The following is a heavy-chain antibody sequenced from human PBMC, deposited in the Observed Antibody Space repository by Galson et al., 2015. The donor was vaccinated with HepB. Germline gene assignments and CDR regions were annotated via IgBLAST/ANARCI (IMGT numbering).Heavy chain of an antibody. D-gene: IGHD2-2*01. CDR3: AREAPIVVVPAANPPVYYYYMDV. CDR1: GDSVSSNSAT. J-gene: IGHJ6*03. V-gene: IGHV6-1*01. Sequence: CAISGDSVSSNSATWNWIRQSPSRGLEWLGRTYYRSKWYNDYAVSVKSRITINPDTSKNQFSLQLNSETPEDTAVYYCAREAPIVVVPAANPPVYYYYMDVWGKGTTVTVSS. CDR2: TYYRSKWYN.